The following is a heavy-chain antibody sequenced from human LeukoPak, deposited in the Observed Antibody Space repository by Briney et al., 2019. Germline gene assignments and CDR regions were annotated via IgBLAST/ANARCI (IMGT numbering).Heavy chain of an antibody. CDR1: AGSISSSSYS. D-gene: IGHD2-15*01. CDR3: ARVVASTSIDS. Sequence: SETLSLTCTVSAGSISSSSYSWGWIRQPPGKGPEWIGSIFHTGDVYYNPSLRSRVTLSIDTSRNQVSLKVTSVTAADTALYYCARVVASTSIDSWGQGILVTVSS. J-gene: IGHJ4*02. CDR2: IFHTGDV. V-gene: IGHV4-39*01.